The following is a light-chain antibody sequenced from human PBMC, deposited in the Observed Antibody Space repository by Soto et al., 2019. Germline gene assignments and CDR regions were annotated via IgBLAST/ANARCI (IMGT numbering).Light chain of an antibody. CDR3: QQYGSSPQT. CDR1: QSVSSSY. V-gene: IGKV3-20*01. Sequence: EIVLTQSPGTLSLSPGERATLSCRASQSVSSSYLAWYQQKPGQAPRLLIYGASSRATGMPDRFSGSGSGTDFTITISRREPEDFAVYYCQQYGSSPQTFGQGTKVEF. CDR2: GAS. J-gene: IGKJ1*01.